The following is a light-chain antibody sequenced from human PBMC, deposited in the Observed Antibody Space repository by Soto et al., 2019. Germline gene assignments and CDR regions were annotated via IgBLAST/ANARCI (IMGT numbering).Light chain of an antibody. Sequence: EIVLTQSPATLSLSAGERATLSCRASQSIGFELAWYRQRPGQPPRLLICDASNRATGVPARFSGSGSATDFTLTISTLEPEDSAIYFCQQRSRWPLTFGQGTRLEIK. J-gene: IGKJ5*01. CDR1: QSIGFE. V-gene: IGKV3-11*01. CDR2: DAS. CDR3: QQRSRWPLT.